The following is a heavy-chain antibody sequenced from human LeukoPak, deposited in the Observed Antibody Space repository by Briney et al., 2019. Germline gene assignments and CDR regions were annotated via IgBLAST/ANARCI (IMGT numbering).Heavy chain of an antibody. Sequence: ASVKVSCKASGYTFTSYDINWVRQATGQGLEWMGWMNPNSGNTDYAQKFQGRVTMSRNTSISTAYMELSSLRSEDTAVYYCARTAYCGGDCYSDWFDPWGQGTLVTVSS. CDR1: GYTFTSYD. V-gene: IGHV1-8*01. CDR3: ARTAYCGGDCYSDWFDP. CDR2: MNPNSGNT. D-gene: IGHD2-21*02. J-gene: IGHJ5*02.